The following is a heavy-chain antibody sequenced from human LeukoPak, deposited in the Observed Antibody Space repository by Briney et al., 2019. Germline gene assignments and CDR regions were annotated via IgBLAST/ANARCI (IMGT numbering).Heavy chain of an antibody. Sequence: GGSLRLSCAASGFTFDDYAMHWVRQAPWRGLEWVSLIIGDGGYSYYADSVKGRFTISRDNSKNTLYLQMNSLRADDTAVYYCAKGLRYSDNWGQGTLVTVSS. CDR1: GFTFDDYA. D-gene: IGHD3-9*01. J-gene: IGHJ4*02. CDR3: AKGLRYSDN. V-gene: IGHV3-43*02. CDR2: IIGDGGYS.